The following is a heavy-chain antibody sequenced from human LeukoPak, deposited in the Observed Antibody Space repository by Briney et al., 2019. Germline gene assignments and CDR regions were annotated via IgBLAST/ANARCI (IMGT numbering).Heavy chain of an antibody. Sequence: SDTLSLTCTVSGGSVSSGSYYWSWIRQPPGKGLEWIGYIYYSGGTNYNPSLKSRVTISVDTSKNQFSLKLSSVTAADTAVYYCARGRSSFFDYWGQGTLVTVSS. CDR3: ARGRSSFFDY. J-gene: IGHJ4*02. CDR2: IYYSGGT. V-gene: IGHV4-61*01. D-gene: IGHD6-19*01. CDR1: GGSVSSGSYY.